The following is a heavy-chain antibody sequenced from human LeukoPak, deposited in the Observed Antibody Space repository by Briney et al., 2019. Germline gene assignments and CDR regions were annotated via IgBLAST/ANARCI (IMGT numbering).Heavy chain of an antibody. D-gene: IGHD3-22*01. J-gene: IGHJ4*02. CDR1: GYTFTGYY. Sequence: ASVTVSCKASGYTFTGYYMHWVRQAPGQGLEWMGWINPNSGGTNYAQKFQGRVTMTRDTSISTAYMELSRLRSDDTAVYYCASMGDYYDSSGYYMVDYWGQGTLVTVSS. CDR3: ASMGDYYDSSGYYMVDY. V-gene: IGHV1-2*02. CDR2: INPNSGGT.